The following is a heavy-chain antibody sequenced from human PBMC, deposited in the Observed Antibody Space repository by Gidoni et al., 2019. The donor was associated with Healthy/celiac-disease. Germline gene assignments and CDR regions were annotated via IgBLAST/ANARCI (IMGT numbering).Heavy chain of an antibody. Sequence: EVQLLESGGGLVQPGGSLRLSCAASGFTFSTYAMSWVLQAPGKGLEWVAAIRGSGGSTYYADSVKGRFTISRDNSKNTLYLQMNSLRAEDTAVYYCAKVPGIAAAGTGFYFDYWGQGTLVTVSS. CDR3: AKVPGIAAAGTGFYFDY. CDR2: IRGSGGST. D-gene: IGHD6-13*01. J-gene: IGHJ4*02. CDR1: GFTFSTYA. V-gene: IGHV3-23*01.